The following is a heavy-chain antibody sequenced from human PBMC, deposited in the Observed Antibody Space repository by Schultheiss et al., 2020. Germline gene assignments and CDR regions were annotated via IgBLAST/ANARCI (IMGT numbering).Heavy chain of an antibody. V-gene: IGHV4-30-2*02. J-gene: IGHJ4*02. CDR2: IYHSGST. D-gene: IGHD7-27*01. CDR3: ARLGAIYGYFDY. CDR1: GGSISSGGYS. Sequence: TLSLTCAVSGGSISSGGYSWSWIRQPPGKGLEWIGYIYHSGSTYYNPSLKSRVTISVDTSKNQFSLKLSSVTAADTAVYYCARLGAIYGYFDYWGQGTLVTVSS.